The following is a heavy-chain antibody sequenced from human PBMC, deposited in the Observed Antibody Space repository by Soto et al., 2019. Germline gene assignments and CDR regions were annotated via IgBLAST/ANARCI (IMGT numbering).Heavy chain of an antibody. V-gene: IGHV3-48*03. CDR1: GFTFSSYE. J-gene: IGHJ1*01. Sequence: GGSLRLSCAASGFTFSSYEMNWVRQAPGKGLEWVSYISSSGSTIYYADSVKGRFTISRENAKNSLYLQMNSLRAEDTAVYYCARYWDGYQLLYGGYFQHWAPGTLVPVSS. CDR2: ISSSGSTI. D-gene: IGHD2-2*02. CDR3: ARYWDGYQLLYGGYFQH.